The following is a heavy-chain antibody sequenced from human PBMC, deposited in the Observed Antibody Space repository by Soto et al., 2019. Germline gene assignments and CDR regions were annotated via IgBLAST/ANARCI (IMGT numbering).Heavy chain of an antibody. CDR1: GFTFSSYA. CDR2: ISGSGGST. Sequence: GGSLRLSCAASGFTFSSYAMSWVRQAPGKGLEWVSAISGSGGSTYYADSVKGRFTISRDNSKNTLYLQMNSLRAEDTAVYSCANEWVSLGVVPAVPEAGGFWGQGTLVTVSS. CDR3: ANEWVSLGVVPAVPEAGGF. D-gene: IGHD2-2*01. V-gene: IGHV3-23*01. J-gene: IGHJ4*02.